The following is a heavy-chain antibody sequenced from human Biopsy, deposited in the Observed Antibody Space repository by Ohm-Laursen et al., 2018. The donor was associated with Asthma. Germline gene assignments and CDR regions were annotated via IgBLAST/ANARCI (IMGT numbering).Heavy chain of an antibody. V-gene: IGHV4-39*01. CDR2: IYYSGTT. Sequence: SETLSLTCSLSSGSGGYMRSGNYYWGWIRQPPGKGLEWIGSIYYSGTTYYNPSLESRVTGSADTSKNQFSLNLTSVTAADTAVYYCVRGSSSWHHGPFHYYYGLDVWGQGTTATVSS. J-gene: IGHJ6*02. CDR3: VRGSSSWHHGPFHYYYGLDV. CDR1: SGSGGYMRSGNYY. D-gene: IGHD6-13*01.